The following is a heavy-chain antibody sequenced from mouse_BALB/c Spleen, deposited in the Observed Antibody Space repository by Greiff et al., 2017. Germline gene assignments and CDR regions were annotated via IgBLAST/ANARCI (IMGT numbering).Heavy chain of an antibody. CDR1: GYTFTSYV. CDR2: INPYNDGT. D-gene: IGHD1-1*02. J-gene: IGHJ4*01. Sequence: EVQLQQSGPELVKPGASVKMSCKASGYTFTSYVMHWVKQKPGQGLEWIGYINPYNDGTKYNEKFKGKATLTSDKSSSTAYMELSSLTSEDSAVYYCARYYPYYAMDYWGQGTSVTVSS. CDR3: ARYYPYYAMDY. V-gene: IGHV1-14*01.